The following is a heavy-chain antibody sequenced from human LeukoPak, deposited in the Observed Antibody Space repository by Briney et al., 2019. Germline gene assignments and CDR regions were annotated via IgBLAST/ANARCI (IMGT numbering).Heavy chain of an antibody. D-gene: IGHD3-10*01. CDR2: INPSGGST. J-gene: IGHJ4*02. Sequence: ASVKVSCKASGYTFTSYYMHWVRQAPGQGLEWMGIINPSGGSTSYAQKFQGRVTMTRDTSTSTVYMELSSLRSEDTAVYYCARESPATPYGSGSYYNDPYFDYWGQGTLVTVSS. CDR1: GYTFTSYY. V-gene: IGHV1-46*01. CDR3: ARESPATPYGSGSYYNDPYFDY.